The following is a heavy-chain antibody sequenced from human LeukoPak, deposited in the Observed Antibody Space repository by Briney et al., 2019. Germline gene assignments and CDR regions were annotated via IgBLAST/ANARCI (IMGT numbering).Heavy chain of an antibody. CDR1: GFTFSSYS. J-gene: IGHJ4*02. CDR3: AGGELLWFGEFTSSFDY. CDR2: ISSSSSYI. V-gene: IGHV3-21*01. D-gene: IGHD3-10*01. Sequence: PGGSLRLSCAASGFTFSSYSMTWVRQAPGKGLEWVSSISSSSSYIYYADSVKGRFTISRDNAKNSLYLQMNSLRAEDTAVYYCAGGELLWFGEFTSSFDYWGQGTLVTVSS.